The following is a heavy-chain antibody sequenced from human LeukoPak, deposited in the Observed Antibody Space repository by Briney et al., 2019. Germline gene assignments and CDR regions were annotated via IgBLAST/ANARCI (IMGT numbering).Heavy chain of an antibody. Sequence: PGGSLSLSCAVSGFTFSDHFLDWVRQAPGKGLEWVGRSRSKAKSYTTEYAASVKGRFTISRDDSTTSLYLQMNSLKIEDTAIYYCVRVGSVAGSDYLDYWGQGTLVIVSS. J-gene: IGHJ4*02. CDR3: VRVGSVAGSDYLDY. D-gene: IGHD6-19*01. V-gene: IGHV3-72*01. CDR1: GFTFSDHF. CDR2: SRSKAKSYTT.